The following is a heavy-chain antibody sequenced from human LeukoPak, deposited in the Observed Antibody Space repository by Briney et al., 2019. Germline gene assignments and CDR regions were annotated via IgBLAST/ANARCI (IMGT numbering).Heavy chain of an antibody. CDR3: ARGSARLDSRDGYPDY. D-gene: IGHD5-24*01. Sequence: PGGSLRLSCAASGFTFSSYWMSWVRQAPGKGLEWVANIKQDGSEKYYVDSVKGRLTISRDNAKNSLSLQMNSLRAEDTAVYYCARGSARLDSRDGYPDYWGQGTLVTVPS. V-gene: IGHV3-7*01. CDR1: GFTFSSYW. J-gene: IGHJ4*02. CDR2: IKQDGSEK.